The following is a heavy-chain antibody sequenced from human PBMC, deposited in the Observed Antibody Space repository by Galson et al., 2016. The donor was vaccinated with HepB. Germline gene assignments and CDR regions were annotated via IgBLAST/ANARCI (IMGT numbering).Heavy chain of an antibody. CDR2: IDWAEDK. CDR1: GFLLSTSGMC. D-gene: IGHD2-21*01. Sequence: PALVKPTQTLTLTCTFSGFLLSTSGMCISWVRQPPGKALEWPARIDWAEDKYYSTSLKTRPTIAKDTSNNQVVLTMTNMDPVDTATYYCARHYCGGPNWFDPWGQGTLVTVSS. V-gene: IGHV2-70*11. CDR3: ARHYCGGPNWFDP. J-gene: IGHJ5*02.